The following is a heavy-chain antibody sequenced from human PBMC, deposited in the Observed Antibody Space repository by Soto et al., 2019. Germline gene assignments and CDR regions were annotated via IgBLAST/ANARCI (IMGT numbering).Heavy chain of an antibody. CDR2: ISGSGGST. J-gene: IGHJ6*02. CDR3: AKRGGSGSYYYYYGMDV. V-gene: IGHV3-23*01. CDR1: GFTFSIYA. D-gene: IGHD3-10*01. Sequence: PGGSLRLSCAASGFTFSIYAMGWVRQAPGKGLEWVSAISGSGGSTYYADSVKGRFTISRDNSKNTLYLQMNSLRAEDTAVYYCAKRGGSGSYYYYYGMDVWGQGTTVTVSS.